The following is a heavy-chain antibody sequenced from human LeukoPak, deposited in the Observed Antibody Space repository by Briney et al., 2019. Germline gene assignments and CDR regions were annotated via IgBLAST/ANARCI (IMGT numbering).Heavy chain of an antibody. J-gene: IGHJ5*02. CDR3: VRGTSSSPNWFDP. D-gene: IGHD6-13*01. Sequence: SGGSLRLSCAASGLTFSGYGIHWVRQAPGKGLEWVAVIWYDGSNKYYADSVKGRFTISRDNSKNTLYLQMNSLRAEDTAVYSCVRGTSSSPNWFDPWGQGTLVTVSS. CDR1: GLTFSGYG. CDR2: IWYDGSNK. V-gene: IGHV3-33*01.